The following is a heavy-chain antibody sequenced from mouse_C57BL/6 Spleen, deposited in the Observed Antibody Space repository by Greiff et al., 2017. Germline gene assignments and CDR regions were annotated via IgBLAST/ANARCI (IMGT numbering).Heavy chain of an antibody. Sequence: VQLQQSGAELVKPGASVKLSCTASGFNIKDYYMHWVKQRTEQGLEWIGRIDPEDGETKYAPEFQGKATITADTSSNTAYLQLSSLTSEDTAVYYCARRGWDYWGQGTTLTVSS. CDR3: ARRGWDY. V-gene: IGHV14-2*01. J-gene: IGHJ2*01. D-gene: IGHD3-3*01. CDR1: GFNIKDYY. CDR2: IDPEDGET.